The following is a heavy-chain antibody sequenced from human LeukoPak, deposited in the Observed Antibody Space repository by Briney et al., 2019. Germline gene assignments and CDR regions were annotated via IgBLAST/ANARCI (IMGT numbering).Heavy chain of an antibody. J-gene: IGHJ4*02. Sequence: ASVKVSCKASSYTFTRYGISWVRQAPGQGLEWMGWISGSNGNTNYAQKFRGRVSMTADTSTSTAYMELRSLRSDDTAVYYCARSGRGTYYYFDLWGQGTLVTVSS. D-gene: IGHD1-26*01. CDR3: ARSGRGTYYYFDL. CDR2: ISGSNGNT. V-gene: IGHV1-18*01. CDR1: SYTFTRYG.